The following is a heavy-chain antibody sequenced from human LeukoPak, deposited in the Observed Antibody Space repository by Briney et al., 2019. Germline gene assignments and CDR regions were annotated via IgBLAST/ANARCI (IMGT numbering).Heavy chain of an antibody. CDR3: ARDENSFDM. D-gene: IGHD2/OR15-2a*01. CDR2: ISSSSSHK. V-gene: IGHV3-21*01. J-gene: IGHJ3*02. CDR1: GFMFSSYG. Sequence: GRSLRLSCAASGFMFSSYGMNWVRQAPGKGLEWVSFISSSSSHKYYADSLRGRVTISRDNSKNSLYLEMNRLRAEDTAVYYCARDENSFDMWGQGTMVTVSS.